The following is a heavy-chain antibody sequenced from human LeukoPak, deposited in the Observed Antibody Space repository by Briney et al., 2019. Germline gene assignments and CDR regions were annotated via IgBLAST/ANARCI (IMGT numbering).Heavy chain of an antibody. D-gene: IGHD1-26*01. V-gene: IGHV1-69*13. Sequence: GASVKVSCKASGGTFSSYAISWVRQAPGQGLEWMGGIIPIFGTANYAQKFQGRVTITADESTSTAYMELSSLRSEDTAVYYCAGDREVGAILHDYWGQRTLVTVSS. CDR2: IIPIFGTA. J-gene: IGHJ4*02. CDR3: AGDREVGAILHDY. CDR1: GGTFSSYA.